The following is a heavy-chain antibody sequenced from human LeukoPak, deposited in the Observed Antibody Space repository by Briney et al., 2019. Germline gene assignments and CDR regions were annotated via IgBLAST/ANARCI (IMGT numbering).Heavy chain of an antibody. D-gene: IGHD6-13*01. CDR1: GGSFSGYY. CDR3: ARHLRSSSWGGGVDY. V-gene: IGHV4-34*01. CDR2: INHSGST. J-gene: IGHJ4*02. Sequence: SETLSLTCAVYGGSFSGYYWSWIRQPPGKGLEWIGEINHSGSTNYNPSLKSRVTISVDTSKNQFSLKLSSVTAADTAVYYCARHLRSSSWGGGVDYWGQGTLVTVSS.